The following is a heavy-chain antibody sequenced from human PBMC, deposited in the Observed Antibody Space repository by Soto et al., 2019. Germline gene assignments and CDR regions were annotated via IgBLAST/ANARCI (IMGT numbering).Heavy chain of an antibody. V-gene: IGHV3-30-3*01. CDR1: GFTFSSYA. D-gene: IGHD2-15*01. Sequence: QVQLVESGGGVVQPGRSLRLSCAASGFTFSSYAMHWVRQAPGKGLEWVAVISYDGSNKYYADSVKGRFTISRDNSKNTLYLQMNSLRAEDTAVYYCARGGLYCSGGSCNEALLYYFDYWGQGTLVTVSS. CDR2: ISYDGSNK. CDR3: ARGGLYCSGGSCNEALLYYFDY. J-gene: IGHJ4*02.